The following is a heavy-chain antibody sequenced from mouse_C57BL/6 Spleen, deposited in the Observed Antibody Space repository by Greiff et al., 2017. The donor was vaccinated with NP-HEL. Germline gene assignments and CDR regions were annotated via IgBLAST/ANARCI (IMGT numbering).Heavy chain of an antibody. CDR3: ASYGYDGDYYAMDY. V-gene: IGHV5-17*01. CDR1: GFTFSDYG. Sequence: EVQRVESGGGLVKPGGSLKLSCAASGFTFSDYGMHWVRQAPEKGLEWVAYISSGSSTIYYADTVKGRFTISRDNAKNTLFLQMTSLRSEDTAMYYCASYGYDGDYYAMDYWGQGTSVTVSS. CDR2: ISSGSSTI. D-gene: IGHD2-2*01. J-gene: IGHJ4*01.